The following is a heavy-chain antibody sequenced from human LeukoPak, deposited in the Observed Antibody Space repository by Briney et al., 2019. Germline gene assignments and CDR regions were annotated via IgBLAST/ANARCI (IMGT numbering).Heavy chain of an antibody. CDR2: IYYSGST. CDR1: GGSISSSSYY. Sequence: SETLSLTCTVSGGSISSSSYYWGWIRQPPGKGLEWIGSIYYSGSTYYNPSLKSRVTISVDTSKNQFSLKLSSVTAADTAVYYCARKGWGNSHIAVADGMDVWGQGTTVTVSS. CDR3: ARKGWGNSHIAVADGMDV. D-gene: IGHD6-19*01. V-gene: IGHV4-39*01. J-gene: IGHJ6*02.